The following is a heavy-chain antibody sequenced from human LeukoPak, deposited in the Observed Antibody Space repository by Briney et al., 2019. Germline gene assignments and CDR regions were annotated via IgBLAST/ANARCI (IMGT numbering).Heavy chain of an antibody. CDR2: ISWNSGSI. Sequence: GGSLRLSCAASGFTFDDYAMHWVRQAPGKGLEWVSGISWNSGSIGYADSVKGRFTISRDNAKNSLYLQMNSLRAEDTALYYCAKDRVGSLFMDAFDIWGQGTMVTVSS. V-gene: IGHV3-9*01. CDR3: AKDRVGSLFMDAFDI. CDR1: GFTFDDYA. J-gene: IGHJ3*02. D-gene: IGHD1-26*01.